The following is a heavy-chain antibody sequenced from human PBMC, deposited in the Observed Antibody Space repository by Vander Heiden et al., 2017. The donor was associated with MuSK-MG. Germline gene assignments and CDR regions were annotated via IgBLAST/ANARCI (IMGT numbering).Heavy chain of an antibody. Sequence: EVHVVESGGGLVKPGESLRLSFAASGFTFNRTWMSWVRQAPGKGLEWVGRIKSKNDGGTLDYAAPVKGRFTNSRDDSKDTVYLQMNSLKTEDTAIYYCTALYYYVNTAPLPWGQGTMVTVSS. V-gene: IGHV3-15*01. CDR1: GFTFNRTW. CDR3: TALYYYVNTAPLP. CDR2: IKSKNDGGTL. J-gene: IGHJ5*02. D-gene: IGHD3-10*01.